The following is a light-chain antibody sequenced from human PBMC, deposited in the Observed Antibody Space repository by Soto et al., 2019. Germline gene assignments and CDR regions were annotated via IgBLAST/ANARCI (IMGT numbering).Light chain of an antibody. J-gene: IGKJ1*01. CDR2: AAS. CDR3: QQYYSYPQT. CDR1: QGISSY. V-gene: IGKV1-8*01. Sequence: AIRMTQSPSSLSASTGDRVTITCRASQGISSYIAWYQQKPGKAPKLLIYAASTLQSGVPSRFSGSGSGTDFTLTISCLQSEDFATYYCQQYYSYPQTFGQGTKVDNK.